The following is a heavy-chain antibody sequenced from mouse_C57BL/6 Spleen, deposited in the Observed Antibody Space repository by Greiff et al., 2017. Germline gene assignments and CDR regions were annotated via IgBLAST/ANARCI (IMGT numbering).Heavy chain of an antibody. D-gene: IGHD3-2*02. CDR1: GFSLSTFGMG. CDR2: IWWDDDK. CDR3: ARIDRGTWLRLPYYFDY. J-gene: IGHJ2*01. V-gene: IGHV8-8*01. Sequence: QVQLKESGPGILQPSQTLSLTCSFSGFSLSTFGMGVGWIRQPSGKGLEWLAHIWWDDDKYYNPALKSRLTISTDTSKNQVFLKIANVDTADTATYYCARIDRGTWLRLPYYFDYWGQGTTLTVSS.